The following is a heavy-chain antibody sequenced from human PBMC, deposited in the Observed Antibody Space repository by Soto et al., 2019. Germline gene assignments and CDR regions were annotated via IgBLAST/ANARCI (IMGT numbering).Heavy chain of an antibody. J-gene: IGHJ3*02. CDR1: GYTFTSYG. V-gene: IGHV1-18*01. CDR2: ISAYNGNT. Sequence: QVQLVQSGAEVKKPGASVKVSCKASGYTFTSYGISWVRQAPGQGLEWMGWISAYNGNTNYAQKLQGRVTMTTDTSTSTAYRELRSLSSDDTAVYYCARDRKWLDHGDAFDIWGQGTMVTVSS. D-gene: IGHD6-19*01. CDR3: ARDRKWLDHGDAFDI.